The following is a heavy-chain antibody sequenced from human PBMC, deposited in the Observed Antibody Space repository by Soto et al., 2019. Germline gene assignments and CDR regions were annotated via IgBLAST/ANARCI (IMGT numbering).Heavy chain of an antibody. CDR3: ARLSVRLAPNAFDI. Sequence: PSETLSLTCTVSGGSISSSSYYWGWIRQPPGKGLEWIGSIYYSGSTYYNPSLKSRVTISVDTSKNQFSLKLSSVTAADTAVYYCARLSVRLAPNAFDIWGQGTMVTVSS. CDR2: IYYSGST. D-gene: IGHD3-3*02. J-gene: IGHJ3*02. CDR1: GGSISSSSYY. V-gene: IGHV4-39*01.